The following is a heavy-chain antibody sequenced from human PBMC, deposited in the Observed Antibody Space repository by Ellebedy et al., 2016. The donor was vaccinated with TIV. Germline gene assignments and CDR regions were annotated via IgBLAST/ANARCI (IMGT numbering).Heavy chain of an antibody. V-gene: IGHV3-23*01. J-gene: IGHJ6*02. CDR3: AKRGSSSYHPVYYYYYGMDV. CDR1: GFTFSSYA. Sequence: GESLKISXAASGFTFSSYAMSWVRQAPGKGLEWVSAISGSGGSTYYADSVKGRFTISRDNSKNTLYLQMNSLRAEDTAVYYCAKRGSSSYHPVYYYYYGMDVWGQGTTVTVSS. D-gene: IGHD6-13*01. CDR2: ISGSGGST.